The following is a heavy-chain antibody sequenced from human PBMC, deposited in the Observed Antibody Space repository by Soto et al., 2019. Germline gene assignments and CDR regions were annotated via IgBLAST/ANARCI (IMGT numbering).Heavy chain of an antibody. CDR3: ATNRQGYHFSSGYYPPPRNFGMDD. D-gene: IGHD3-3*01. V-gene: IGHV4-30-2*01. CDR2: IYHSGST. J-gene: IGHJ6*02. CDR1: GGSISSGGYS. Sequence: SETLSLTCAVSGGSISSGGYSWSWIRQPPGKGLEWIGYIYHSGSTYYNPSLKSRVTISVDRSKNQFSLKLSSVTAADTAVYYRATNRQGYHFSSGYYPPPRNFGMDDWGQGITETDS.